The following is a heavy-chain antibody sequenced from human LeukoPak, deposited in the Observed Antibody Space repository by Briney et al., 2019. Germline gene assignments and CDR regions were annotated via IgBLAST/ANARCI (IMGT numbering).Heavy chain of an antibody. V-gene: IGHV4-61*01. CDR2: IYYSGNT. J-gene: IGHJ5*02. Sequence: SETLSLTCTVSGGSISSSSYYWSWIRQSPGKGLEWIGYIYYSGNTNYNPSLKSRVTISVDTSKNQFSLKLSSVTAADTAVYYCARGLPGGQLDPWGQGTLVTVSS. CDR3: ARGLPGGQLDP. CDR1: GGSISSSSYY. D-gene: IGHD3-10*01.